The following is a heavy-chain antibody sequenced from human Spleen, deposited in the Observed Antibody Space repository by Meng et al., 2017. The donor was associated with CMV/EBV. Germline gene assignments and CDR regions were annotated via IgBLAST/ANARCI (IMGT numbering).Heavy chain of an antibody. CDR1: FPSYD. D-gene: IGHD1-26*01. Sequence: FPSYDINWVRQATGQGLEWMGWMNPNSGNTGYAQKFQGRVTMTRNTSISTAYMELSSLRSEDTAVYYCARVVTVGATRFYYYYGMDVWGQGTTVTVSS. V-gene: IGHV1-8*01. J-gene: IGHJ6*02. CDR2: MNPNSGNT. CDR3: ARVVTVGATRFYYYYGMDV.